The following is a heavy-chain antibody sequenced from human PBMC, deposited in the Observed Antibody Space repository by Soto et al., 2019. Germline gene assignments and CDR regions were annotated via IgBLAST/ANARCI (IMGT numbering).Heavy chain of an antibody. D-gene: IGHD6-13*01. CDR3: ARSGAAAGHRPFRYYFYFSEV. CDR1: GGSSRGYY. V-gene: IGHV4-34*01. J-gene: IGHJ6*03. Sequence: SEPLPLTCTVFGGSSRGYYWRWILQHPGKGLEWIGEINHSGSTNDNPSLKSRVTISVDTSKNQFSLKLSSLPAAYTAVYSCARSGAAAGHRPFRYYFYFSEVLGKGSSVIVTS. CDR2: INHSGST.